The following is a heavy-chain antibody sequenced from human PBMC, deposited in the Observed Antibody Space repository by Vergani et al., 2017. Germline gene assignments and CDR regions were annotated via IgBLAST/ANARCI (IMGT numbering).Heavy chain of an antibody. Sequence: EVQLLESGGGLVQPGGSLRLSCAASGFTFSSYAMSWVRQAPGKGLEWVSSISSSSSYIYYADSVKGRFTISRDNAKNSLYLQMNSLRAEDTAVYYCARGDDSSGYYSGDYWGQGTLVTVSS. CDR3: ARGDDSSGYYSGDY. CDR1: GFTFSSYA. J-gene: IGHJ4*02. D-gene: IGHD3-22*01. V-gene: IGHV3-21*01. CDR2: ISSSSSYI.